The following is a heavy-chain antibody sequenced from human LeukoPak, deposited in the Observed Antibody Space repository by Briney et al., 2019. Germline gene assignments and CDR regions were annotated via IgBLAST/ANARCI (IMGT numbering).Heavy chain of an antibody. CDR2: IWYDGSNK. D-gene: IGHD4-17*01. CDR3: ARSMTDDYGDYEYFDY. CDR1: GFTFSSYG. V-gene: IGHV3-33*01. J-gene: IGHJ4*02. Sequence: PGRSLRLSCAASGFTFSSYGMHWVRQAPGKGLEWVAVIWYDGSNKYYADSVKGRFTISRDNAKNSLYLQMNSLRAEDAALYYCARSMTDDYGDYEYFDYWGQGTLVTVSS.